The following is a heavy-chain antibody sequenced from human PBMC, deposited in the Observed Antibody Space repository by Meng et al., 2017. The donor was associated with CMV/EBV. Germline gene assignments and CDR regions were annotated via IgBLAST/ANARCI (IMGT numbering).Heavy chain of an antibody. CDR2: ISSSSSYI. V-gene: IGHV3-21*01. Sequence: GESLKISCAASGFTFSSYSMNWVRQAPGKGLEWVSSISSSSSYIYYADSVKGRFTISRDNAKNSLYLQMNSLRAEDTAVYYCARGESGDLLWFGSSYPAGFDPRGQGTLVTVSS. D-gene: IGHD3-10*01. CDR3: ARGESGDLLWFGSSYPAGFDP. J-gene: IGHJ5*02. CDR1: GFTFSSYS.